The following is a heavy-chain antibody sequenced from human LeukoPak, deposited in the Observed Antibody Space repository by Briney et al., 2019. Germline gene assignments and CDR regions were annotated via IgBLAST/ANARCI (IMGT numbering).Heavy chain of an antibody. CDR3: RRVLNSPGPENWFDP. CDR1: GFTFSSYS. D-gene: IGHD1-14*01. CDR2: ISSSSSYI. J-gene: IGHJ5*02. Sequence: GGSLRLSCAASGFTFSSYSMNWGRQAPGKGLEWVSSISSSSSYIYYADSVKGRFTISRDNAKNSLYLQMNSLRAEDTAVYYCRRVLNSPGPENWFDPWGQGTLVTVSS. V-gene: IGHV3-21*01.